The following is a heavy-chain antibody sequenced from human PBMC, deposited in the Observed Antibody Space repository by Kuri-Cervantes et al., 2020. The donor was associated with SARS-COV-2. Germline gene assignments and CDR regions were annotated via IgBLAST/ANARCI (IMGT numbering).Heavy chain of an antibody. CDR2: ISYDGSNK. V-gene: IGHV3-30-3*01. CDR3: ARSGSGWMDV. J-gene: IGHJ6*02. Sequence: GGSLRLSCAASAFTFSSYAMHWVRQAPGKGLEWVAIISYDGSNKYYADSVKGRFTISRDNSKNTLYLQMNSLRAEDTAVYYCARSGSGWMDVWGQGTTVTVSS. CDR1: AFTFSSYA. D-gene: IGHD6-19*01.